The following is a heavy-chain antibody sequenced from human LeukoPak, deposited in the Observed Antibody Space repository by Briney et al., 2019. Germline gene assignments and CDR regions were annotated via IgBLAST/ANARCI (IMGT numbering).Heavy chain of an antibody. D-gene: IGHD3-22*01. Sequence: PGGSLRLSCAASGFTFSSHAMHWVRQAPGKGLEWVAVISYDGSNKYYADSVKGRFTISRDNSKNTLYLQMNSLRAEDTAVYYCARDYYDSSGYYRGYFDYWGQGTLVTVSS. CDR2: ISYDGSNK. CDR1: GFTFSSHA. J-gene: IGHJ4*02. CDR3: ARDYYDSSGYYRGYFDY. V-gene: IGHV3-30*04.